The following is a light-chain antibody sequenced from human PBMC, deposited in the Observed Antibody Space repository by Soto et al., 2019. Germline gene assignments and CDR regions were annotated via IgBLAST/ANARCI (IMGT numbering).Light chain of an antibody. CDR1: NSNIGTKN. V-gene: IGLV1-51*01. CDR3: GTWDFSLSGGV. CDR2: DNI. J-gene: IGLJ2*01. Sequence: QSVLTQPPSVSAAPGQTVTISCSGSNSNIGTKNVCWYQQLPGTAPKLLIYDNIKRPSGIPDRFSASKSGTSATLAITGLQTGDEADYYCGTWDFSLSGGVFGGGTKVTVL.